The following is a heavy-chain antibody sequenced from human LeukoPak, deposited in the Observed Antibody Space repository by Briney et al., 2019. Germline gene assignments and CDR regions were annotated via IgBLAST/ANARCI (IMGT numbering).Heavy chain of an antibody. J-gene: IGHJ5*02. V-gene: IGHV5-51*01. CDR3: ARHYVSGGSGSLGYWFDP. CDR1: EYSFTNYW. CDR2: IYPGDSGT. Sequence: GESLKISCKGSEYSFTNYWIAWVRQMPGKGLEWMGIIYPGDSGTRYSPSFQGQVTISADKSISTAYLQWSSLKASDTAMYYCARHYVSGGSGSLGYWFDPWGQGTLVTVSS. D-gene: IGHD3-10*01.